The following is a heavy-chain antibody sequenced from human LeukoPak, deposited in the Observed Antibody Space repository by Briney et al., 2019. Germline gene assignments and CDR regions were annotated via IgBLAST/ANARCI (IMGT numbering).Heavy chain of an antibody. CDR2: ISSSGTTI. CDR3: ARDLDSSGPLDY. D-gene: IGHD3-22*01. V-gene: IGHV3-48*03. J-gene: IGHJ4*02. CDR1: GFTFSSYE. Sequence: GGSLRLSCAASGFTFSSYEMNWVRQAPGKGLQWVSDISSSGTTIYYADSVKGRFTISRDNAKNSLYLQMNSLRAEDTAVYYCARDLDSSGPLDYWGQGTLVTVSS.